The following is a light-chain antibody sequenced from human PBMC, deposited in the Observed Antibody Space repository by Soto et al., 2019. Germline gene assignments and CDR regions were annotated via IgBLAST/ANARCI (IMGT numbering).Light chain of an antibody. CDR2: GAS. V-gene: IGKV3-15*01. J-gene: IGKJ1*01. CDR3: QHYSNWPPWT. CDR1: QRVSSN. Sequence: EIVMTQSPATLSVSQGERATLSCRASQRVSSNLAWYQQKPGQAPRLLIYGASTRATGIPARFSGSGSGRDFTLTISSLQSEDFAVYYCQHYSNWPPWTFGQGTKVEIK.